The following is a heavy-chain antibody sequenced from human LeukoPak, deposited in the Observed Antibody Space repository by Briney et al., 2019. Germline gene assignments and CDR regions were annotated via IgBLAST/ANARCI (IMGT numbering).Heavy chain of an antibody. V-gene: IGHV3-21*01. Sequence: GGSLRLSCAASGFTFSSYSMNWVRQAPGKGLEWVSSISSSSSYIYYADSVKGRFTTSRDNAKNSLYLQMNSLRAEDTAVYYCARTECSGGSCYKAFDIWGQGTMVTVSS. CDR2: ISSSSSYI. CDR3: ARTECSGGSCYKAFDI. D-gene: IGHD2-15*01. CDR1: GFTFSSYS. J-gene: IGHJ3*02.